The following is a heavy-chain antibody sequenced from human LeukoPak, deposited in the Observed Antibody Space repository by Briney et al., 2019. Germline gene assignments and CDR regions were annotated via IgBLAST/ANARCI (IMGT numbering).Heavy chain of an antibody. CDR2: IYSGGST. V-gene: IGHV3-53*01. CDR3: ASYSYSSSSKYFQH. CDR1: GFTVSSNY. Sequence: GGSLRLSCAASGFTVSSNYMSWVRQAPGKGLERVSVIYSGGSTYYADSVKGRFTISRDNSKNTLYLQMNSLRAEDTAVYYCASYSYSSSSKYFQHWGQGTLVTVSS. J-gene: IGHJ1*01. D-gene: IGHD6-6*01.